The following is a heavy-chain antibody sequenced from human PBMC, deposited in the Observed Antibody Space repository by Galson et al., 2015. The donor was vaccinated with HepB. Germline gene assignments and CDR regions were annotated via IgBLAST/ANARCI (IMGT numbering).Heavy chain of an antibody. CDR1: GYTFTRYY. D-gene: IGHD5-18*01. CDR3: ARLDTAGDH. V-gene: IGHV1-46*01. CDR2: INTSGGST. J-gene: IGHJ4*02. Sequence: SVKVSCKASGYTFTRYYIHWVRQAPGQGLEWMALINTSGGSTSYARKFQGRVTVTRDTSTNKAYMEMSSLRSADTAMYYCARLDTAGDHWGQGTLVTVSS.